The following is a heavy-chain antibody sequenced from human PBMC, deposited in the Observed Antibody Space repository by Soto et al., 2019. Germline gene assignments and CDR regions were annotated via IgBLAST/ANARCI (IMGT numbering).Heavy chain of an antibody. Sequence: QVQLVESGGGLVKPGGSLRLSCAASGFTFRNYYMSWIRQPPGKGLEWVSYISNTSDATYYSDAGKGRLTISRDNAKNSLYLQMNSLRADDTAVYYCSRDPLAYASYFDNWGQGTLVTVSS. D-gene: IGHD2-8*01. CDR2: ISNTSDAT. CDR3: SRDPLAYASYFDN. CDR1: GFTFRNYY. J-gene: IGHJ4*02. V-gene: IGHV3-11*01.